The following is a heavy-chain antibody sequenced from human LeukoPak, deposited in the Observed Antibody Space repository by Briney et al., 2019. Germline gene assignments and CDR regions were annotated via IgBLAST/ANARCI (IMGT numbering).Heavy chain of an antibody. V-gene: IGHV1-69*13. Sequence: GASVNVSCKASGGTFSSYAISWVRQARGQGLEWMGGIIPIFGTANYAQKFQGRVTITADESTSTAYMELSRLRSEDTAVYYCARAGSGYTAAALDYWGQGTLVTVSS. D-gene: IGHD6-13*01. CDR2: IIPIFGTA. CDR1: GGTFSSYA. CDR3: ARAGSGYTAAALDY. J-gene: IGHJ4*02.